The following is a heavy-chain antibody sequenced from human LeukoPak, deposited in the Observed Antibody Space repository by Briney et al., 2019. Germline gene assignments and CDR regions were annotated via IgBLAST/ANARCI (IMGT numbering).Heavy chain of an antibody. Sequence: PGGSLRLSCAASGFTFDDYAMHWVRQAPGKGLEWVSGISWNSGSIGYADSVKGRFTISRDNAKNSLYLQMNSLRAEDTAVYYCARGLTYYYDSSGYFDAFDIWGQGTMVTVSS. J-gene: IGHJ3*02. CDR2: ISWNSGSI. CDR1: GFTFDDYA. D-gene: IGHD3-22*01. CDR3: ARGLTYYYDSSGYFDAFDI. V-gene: IGHV3-9*01.